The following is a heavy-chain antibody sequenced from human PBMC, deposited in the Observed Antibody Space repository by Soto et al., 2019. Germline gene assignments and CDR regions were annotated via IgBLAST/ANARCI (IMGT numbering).Heavy chain of an antibody. Sequence: PGESLKISCEGSGYSFATHWIGWVRQMPGKGLEWIGIIYPYGSETTYSPAFQGHVTISADKSTNTAYLQWSSLKASDTAIYYCARISPSYPYFYYGMDVWGQGTTVTVSS. D-gene: IGHD3-10*01. V-gene: IGHV5-51*01. CDR1: GYSFATHW. CDR3: ARISPSYPYFYYGMDV. J-gene: IGHJ6*02. CDR2: IYPYGSET.